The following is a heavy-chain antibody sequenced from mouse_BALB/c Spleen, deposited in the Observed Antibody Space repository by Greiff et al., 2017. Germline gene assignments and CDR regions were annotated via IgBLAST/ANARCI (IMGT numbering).Heavy chain of an antibody. J-gene: IGHJ3*01. CDR2: IWSGGST. V-gene: IGHV2-2*02. CDR1: GFSLTSYG. Sequence: QVQLQQSGPGLVQPSQSLSITCTVSGFSLTSYGVHWVRQSPGKGLEWLGVIWSGGSTDYNAAFISRLSISKDNSKSQVFFKMNSLQANDTAIYYCARNDGYDVRDWFAYWGQGTLVTVSA. CDR3: ARNDGYDVRDWFAY. D-gene: IGHD2-2*01.